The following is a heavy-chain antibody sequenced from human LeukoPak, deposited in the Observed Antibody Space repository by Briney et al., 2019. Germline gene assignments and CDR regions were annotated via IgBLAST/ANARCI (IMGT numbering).Heavy chain of an antibody. CDR2: ISAYNGNT. Sequence: ASVKVSCKASGYTFTSYGISWVRQAPGQGLEWMGWISAYNGNTNYAQKLQGRVTMTTDTSTSTAYMELRSLRSDDTAVYYCARPGDTIFGAAPAFYGMDVWGQGTTVTVSS. CDR3: ARPGDTIFGAAPAFYGMDV. V-gene: IGHV1-18*01. J-gene: IGHJ6*02. CDR1: GYTFTSYG. D-gene: IGHD3-3*01.